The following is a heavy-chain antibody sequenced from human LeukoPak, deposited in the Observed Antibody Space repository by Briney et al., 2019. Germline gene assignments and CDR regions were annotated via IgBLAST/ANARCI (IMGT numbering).Heavy chain of an antibody. CDR2: IYHSGST. D-gene: IGHD6-6*01. J-gene: IGHJ4*02. CDR1: GGSISSGGYS. Sequence: PSETLSLTCAVSGGSISSGGYSWSWIRQPPGKGLEWFGYIYHSGSTYYNPSLKSRVTISVDRSKNQFSLKLSSVTAADTAVYYCARGEYSTSRSFDYWGQGTLVTVSS. CDR3: ARGEYSTSRSFDY. V-gene: IGHV4-30-2*01.